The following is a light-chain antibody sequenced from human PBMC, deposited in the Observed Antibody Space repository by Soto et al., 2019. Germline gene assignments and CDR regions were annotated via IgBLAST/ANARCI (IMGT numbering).Light chain of an antibody. Sequence: DIQMTQSPSSLSASVGDRVNITCRASQSISTHLNWYQQKPRKAPSLLIYAASTLQDGVPSRFSGSGSGTDFTLTISSLRPEDSATYCCQQYSLTPPHTFGQGTRLELK. V-gene: IGKV1-39*01. CDR1: QSISTH. CDR2: AAS. J-gene: IGKJ2*01. CDR3: QQYSLTPPHT.